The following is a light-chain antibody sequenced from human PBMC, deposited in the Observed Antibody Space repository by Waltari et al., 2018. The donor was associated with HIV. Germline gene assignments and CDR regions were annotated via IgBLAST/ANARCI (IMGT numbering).Light chain of an antibody. Sequence: DIVMTHSQLSLPVATGEPVSNSCRSSQILMYSNGFHYLDWYLQKPGQSPQFLLYFGSHRPSGVPDRFSGSGSATDFTLKISRVEAGDVGVYYCMQALQTPCTFGQGTKLEIK. CDR3: MQALQTPCT. V-gene: IGKV2-28*01. CDR2: FGS. J-gene: IGKJ2*02. CDR1: QILMYSNGFHY.